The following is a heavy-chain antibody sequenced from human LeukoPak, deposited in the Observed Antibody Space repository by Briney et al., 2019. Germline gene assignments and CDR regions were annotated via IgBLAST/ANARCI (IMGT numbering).Heavy chain of an antibody. CDR3: ARAEYCSSTSCYNPWAFDI. CDR2: IYYSGST. V-gene: IGHV4-59*01. Sequence: SETLSLTCTVSGGSISSYYWSWIRQPPGKGLEWIGYIYYSGSTNYNPSLKSRVTISVDTSKNQFSLKLSSVTAADTAAYYCARAEYCSSTSCYNPWAFDIWGQGTMVTVSS. J-gene: IGHJ3*02. CDR1: GGSISSYY. D-gene: IGHD2-2*02.